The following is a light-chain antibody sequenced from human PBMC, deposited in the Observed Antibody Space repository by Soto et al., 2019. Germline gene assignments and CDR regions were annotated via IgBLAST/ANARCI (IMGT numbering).Light chain of an antibody. Sequence: QAVVTQPPSASGTPGQRVTISCSGSSSNIGTNTVHWYQQFPGSAPQLLLYNTNQRPSGVPGRFSGSKSGTSASLAISGLQSEDEADYYCAAWDGSLDVVLFGGGTKVTVL. CDR2: NTN. CDR1: SSNIGTNT. J-gene: IGLJ2*01. V-gene: IGLV1-44*01. CDR3: AAWDGSLDVVL.